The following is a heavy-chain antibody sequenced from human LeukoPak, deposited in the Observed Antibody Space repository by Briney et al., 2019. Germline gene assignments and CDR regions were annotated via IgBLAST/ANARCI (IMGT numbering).Heavy chain of an antibody. Sequence: GASVTVSFTASVYTFTSYDMNWVRQATGQGLEWLGWMNPNSGNTGYAQNFQGRVTMTMNTSITTAYMELSSLRSEDTAVYHCARHMGLGYSYGYPYFDYWGQGTLVIVSS. CDR3: ARHMGLGYSYGYPYFDY. CDR2: MNPNSGNT. J-gene: IGHJ4*02. D-gene: IGHD5-18*01. CDR1: VYTFTSYD. V-gene: IGHV1-8*01.